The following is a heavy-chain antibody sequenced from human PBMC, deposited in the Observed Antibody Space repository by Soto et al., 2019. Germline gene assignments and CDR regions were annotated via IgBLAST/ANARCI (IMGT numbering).Heavy chain of an antibody. J-gene: IGHJ4*02. CDR1: GGSLSSGGYY. CDR3: ARERRHARVVVITTPTRYFDY. D-gene: IGHD3-22*01. V-gene: IGHV4-31*03. Sequence: SETLSLTCTVSGGSLSSGGYYWSWIRQHPGKGLEWIGYIYYSGSTYYNPSLKSRVTKSVDTSKNQFSLKLSSVTAADTAVYYCARERRHARVVVITTPTRYFDYWGQGTLVTVSS. CDR2: IYYSGST.